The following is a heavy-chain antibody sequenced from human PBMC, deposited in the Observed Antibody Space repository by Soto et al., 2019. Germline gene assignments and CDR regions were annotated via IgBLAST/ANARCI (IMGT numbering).Heavy chain of an antibody. D-gene: IGHD2-2*01. J-gene: IGHJ4*02. CDR2: FSATSENT. V-gene: IGHV3-23*01. Sequence: EVQLLESGGGLVQPGGSLRLSCVGSGFFFSSYTMTWVRQAPGKGLEWVSSFSATSENTYYADSVRGRFTISRDNSKNTLFLQMNSLTAEDTAMYYCAKARDQPWVRLPFDYGGQGILVIVSS. CDR3: AKARDQPWVRLPFDY. CDR1: GFFFSSYT.